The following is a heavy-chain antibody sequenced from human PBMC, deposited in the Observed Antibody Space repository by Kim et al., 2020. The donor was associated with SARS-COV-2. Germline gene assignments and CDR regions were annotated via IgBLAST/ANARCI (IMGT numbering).Heavy chain of an antibody. J-gene: IGHJ6*02. V-gene: IGHV3-48*02. CDR2: ISGTSNSI. CDR3: ARDADIAAPYYYNGMDV. D-gene: IGHD6-13*01. Sequence: GGSLRLSCAASGFSFSGYNMNWVRQAPGKGLEWISYISGTSNSINYADSVKGRFTISRDNAKNSLYLQMSSLTDADTAVYYCARDADIAAPYYYNGMDVWGQRTTVPVS. CDR1: GFSFSGYN.